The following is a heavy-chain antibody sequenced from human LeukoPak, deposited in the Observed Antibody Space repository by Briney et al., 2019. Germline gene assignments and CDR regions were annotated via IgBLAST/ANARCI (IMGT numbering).Heavy chain of an antibody. D-gene: IGHD1-1*01. CDR3: ARLVRDWNDHFDY. CDR2: IQASGDT. Sequence: SETLSLTCTLSGDSFGPFSWSWIRQPPGQGLEWIAYIQASGDTSFNPALKSRVTVSMDTSRNEFSLNLRSVAAADTAVYCCARLVRDWNDHFDYWGQGTLVTVSS. CDR1: GDSFGPFS. V-gene: IGHV4-4*09. J-gene: IGHJ4*02.